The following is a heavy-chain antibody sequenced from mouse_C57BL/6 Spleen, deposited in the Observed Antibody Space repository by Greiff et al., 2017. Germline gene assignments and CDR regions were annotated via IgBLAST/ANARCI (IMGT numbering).Heavy chain of an antibody. Sequence: QVQLQQSGPELVKPGASVKISCKASGYAFSSSWMNWVKQRPGKGLEWIGRIYPGDGDTNYNGKFKGKATLTADKSSSTAYMQLSILTSEDSAVYFCARDGLLRFDYWGQGTTLTVSS. J-gene: IGHJ2*01. V-gene: IGHV1-82*01. CDR2: IYPGDGDT. CDR3: ARDGLLRFDY. CDR1: GYAFSSSW. D-gene: IGHD1-1*01.